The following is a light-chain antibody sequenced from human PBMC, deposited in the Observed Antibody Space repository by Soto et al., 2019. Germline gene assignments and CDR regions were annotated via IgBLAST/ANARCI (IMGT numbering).Light chain of an antibody. CDR1: QSVTSNY. V-gene: IGKV3-20*01. CDR3: QQYVTLPTT. Sequence: EIVLPHSPCTVPLSPGDRATLSCEASQSVTSNYLAWYQQKPGQAPRLLIFGASIRATGIPDRFIGSGSGTDFTLTISRLEPEDFAVYYCQQYVTLPTTFGQGTKVDIK. J-gene: IGKJ1*01. CDR2: GAS.